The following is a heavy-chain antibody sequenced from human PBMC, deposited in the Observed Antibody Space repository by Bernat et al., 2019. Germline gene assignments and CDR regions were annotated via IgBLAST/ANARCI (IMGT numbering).Heavy chain of an antibody. Sequence: QVQLVESGGGVVQPGRSLRLSCAASGFTFSSYAMHWVRQAPDKGLEWVAVISYDGSNKYYADSVKGRFTISRDNSKNTLYLQMNSLRAEDTAVYYCARGDQTGWNYVGVYFDYWGQGTLVTVSS. CDR3: ARGDQTGWNYVGVYFDY. J-gene: IGHJ4*02. CDR2: ISYDGSNK. D-gene: IGHD1-7*01. V-gene: IGHV3-30-3*01. CDR1: GFTFSSYA.